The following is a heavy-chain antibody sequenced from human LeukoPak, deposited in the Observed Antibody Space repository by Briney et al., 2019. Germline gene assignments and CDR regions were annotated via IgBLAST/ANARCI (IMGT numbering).Heavy chain of an antibody. V-gene: IGHV1-8*02. Sequence: ASVRVSCKASGYTFTGYYMHWVRQAPGQGLEWMGWMNPNSGNTGYAQKFQGRVTMTRNTSISTAYMELSSLRSEDTVVYYCARGPDIVVVPAAIRGWFDPWGQGTLVTVSS. J-gene: IGHJ5*02. CDR2: MNPNSGNT. CDR3: ARGPDIVVVPAAIRGWFDP. D-gene: IGHD2-2*01. CDR1: GYTFTGYY.